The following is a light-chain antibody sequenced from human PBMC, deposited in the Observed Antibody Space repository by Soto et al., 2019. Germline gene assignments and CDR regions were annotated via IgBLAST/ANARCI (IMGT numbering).Light chain of an antibody. Sequence: QSALTQPASVCGSPGQSITISCTGTSSDVGGYNYVSWYQQHPGKAPKLMIYDVSNRPSGVSNRFSGSKSGNTASLTISGLQAEDEADYYCSSYTSSSSVEFGGGTKLTVL. CDR2: DVS. CDR1: SSDVGGYNY. CDR3: SSYTSSSSVE. V-gene: IGLV2-14*01. J-gene: IGLJ2*01.